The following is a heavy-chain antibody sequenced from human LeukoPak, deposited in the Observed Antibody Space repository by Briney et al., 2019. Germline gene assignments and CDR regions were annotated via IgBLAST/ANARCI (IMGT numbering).Heavy chain of an antibody. CDR3: AKGGYSSGWRNYFDY. V-gene: IGHV3-23*01. CDR1: GLTFSSYA. Sequence: PAGGSLRLSCAAAGLTFSSYAMSWVRQAPGKGLEWVSTTSGSGTGTYYADSVKGRLTISRDNSKYTLYLQMNSLRADDTAVYYCAKGGYSSGWRNYFDYWGQGTLVTVSS. J-gene: IGHJ4*02. CDR2: TSGSGTGT. D-gene: IGHD6-19*01.